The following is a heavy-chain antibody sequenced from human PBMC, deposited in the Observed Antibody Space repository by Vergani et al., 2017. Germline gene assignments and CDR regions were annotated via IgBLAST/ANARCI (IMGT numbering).Heavy chain of an antibody. V-gene: IGHV1-24*01. D-gene: IGHD3-22*01. Sequence: QVQLVQSGAEVKKPGASVKVSCKASGYTFTGYYMHWVRQAPGQGLEWMGGFDPEDGETIYAQKFQGRVTMTEDTSTDTAYMELSSLRSEDTAVYYCATSYGSSGYCFDYWGQGTLVTVSS. CDR3: ATSYGSSGYCFDY. CDR1: GYTFTGYY. CDR2: FDPEDGET. J-gene: IGHJ4*02.